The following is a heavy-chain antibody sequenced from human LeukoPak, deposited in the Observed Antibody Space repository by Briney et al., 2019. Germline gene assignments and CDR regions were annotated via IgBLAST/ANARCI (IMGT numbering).Heavy chain of an antibody. CDR3: AGPKNYDILTGYLR. J-gene: IGHJ4*02. CDR2: ISYDGSIK. Sequence: PGGSLRLSCAASGFTFSTYTMHWVRQAPGKGLEWVAVISYDGSIKYYADSVKGRFTISRDNSKNTLYLQINSLRPEDTAVYYCAGPKNYDILTGYLRWGQGTLVTVSS. D-gene: IGHD3-9*01. V-gene: IGHV3-30*04. CDR1: GFTFSTYT.